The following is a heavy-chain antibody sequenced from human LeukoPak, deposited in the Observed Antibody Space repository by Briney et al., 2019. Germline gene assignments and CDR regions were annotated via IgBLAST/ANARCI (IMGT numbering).Heavy chain of an antibody. V-gene: IGHV1-8*01. CDR3: ARGVDVVVPAAIRDMDV. CDR1: GYTFTSYD. CDR2: MNPNSGNT. J-gene: IGHJ6*03. D-gene: IGHD2-2*02. Sequence: ASVKVSCKASGYTFTSYDINWVRQATGQGLEWMGWMNPNSGNTGYAQKVQGRVTMTRNTSISTAYMELSSLRSEDTAVYYCARGVDVVVPAAIRDMDVWGKGTTVTVSS.